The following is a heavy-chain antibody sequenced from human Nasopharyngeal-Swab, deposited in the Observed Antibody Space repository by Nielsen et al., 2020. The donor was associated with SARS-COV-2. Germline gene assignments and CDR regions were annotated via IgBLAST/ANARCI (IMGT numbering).Heavy chain of an antibody. CDR3: AREGAGSETIYYYYMDV. J-gene: IGHJ6*03. D-gene: IGHD1-14*01. Sequence: PGKGLEWIGSIYYSGSTYYNPSLKSRVTISVDTSKNQFSLKLSSVTAADTAVYYCAREGAGSETIYYYYMDVWGKGTTVTVSS. V-gene: IGHV4-39*07. CDR2: IYYSGST.